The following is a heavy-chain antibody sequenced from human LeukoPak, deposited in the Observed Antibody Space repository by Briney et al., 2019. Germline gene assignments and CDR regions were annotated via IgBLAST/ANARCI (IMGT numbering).Heavy chain of an antibody. CDR2: IKQDGSEK. CDR3: ARVGIAVAFDY. V-gene: IGHV3-7*01. J-gene: IGHJ4*02. D-gene: IGHD6-19*01. CDR1: GFTFSSYW. Sequence: GGSPRLSCAASGFTFSSYWMSWVRQAPGKGLEWVANIKQDGSEKYYVDSVKGRFTISRDNAKNSLYLQMNSLRAEDTAVYYCARVGIAVAFDYWGQGTLVTVSS.